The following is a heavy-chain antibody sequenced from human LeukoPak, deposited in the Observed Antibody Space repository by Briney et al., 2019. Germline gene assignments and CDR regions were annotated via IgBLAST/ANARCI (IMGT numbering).Heavy chain of an antibody. CDR1: GFTFSDYW. CDR3: ARNAFDI. CDR2: INQDGSGE. V-gene: IGHV3-7*01. Sequence: GGSPRLSCAASGFTFSDYWMSWVRQAPGKGLEWVANINQDGSGEAYVDSVKGRFTISRDNARNSLYLQMSNLRAEDTAVYYCARNAFDIWGQGTMVIVSS. J-gene: IGHJ3*02.